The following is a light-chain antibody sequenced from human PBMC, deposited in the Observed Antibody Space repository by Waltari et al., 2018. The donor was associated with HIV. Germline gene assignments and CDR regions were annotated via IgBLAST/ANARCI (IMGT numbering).Light chain of an antibody. CDR2: AAS. Sequence: DIQMTQSPSSLSASVGDRVTVTCRASQGVRNELAWVQQKPGQAPQRLIYAASHLQSGVPSRFSGSGSETYFTLTITDLQPEDSATYFCLQHNSYPLITFGQGTRLEI. V-gene: IGKV1-17*02. CDR1: QGVRNE. J-gene: IGKJ5*01. CDR3: LQHNSYPLIT.